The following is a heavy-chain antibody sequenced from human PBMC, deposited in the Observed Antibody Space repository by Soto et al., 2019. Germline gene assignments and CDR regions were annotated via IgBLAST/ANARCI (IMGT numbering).Heavy chain of an antibody. CDR1: GGSISSSSCY. D-gene: IGHD2-15*01. Sequence: PSETLSLTCTVSGGSISSSSCYWGWIRQPPGKGLEWIGSIYYSGSTYYNPSLKSRVTISVDTSKNQFSLKLSSVTAADTAVYYCARKLVVVAATYHYYRLDVWGQGTTVTVSS. V-gene: IGHV4-39*01. CDR2: IYYSGST. J-gene: IGHJ6*02. CDR3: ARKLVVVAATYHYYRLDV.